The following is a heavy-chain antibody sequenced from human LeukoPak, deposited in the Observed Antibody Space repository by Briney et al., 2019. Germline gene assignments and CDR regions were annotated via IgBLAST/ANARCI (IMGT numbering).Heavy chain of an antibody. Sequence: ASVKVSCKASGYTFTGYSMHWVRQAPGQGLEWMGWINPNSGGTNYAQKFQGRVTMTRDTSISTAYMELSRLRSDDTAVYYCARCDGSSWETYYYYFMDVWGKGTTVTVSS. CDR2: INPNSGGT. V-gene: IGHV1-2*02. CDR3: ARCDGSSWETYYYYFMDV. D-gene: IGHD6-13*01. CDR1: GYTFTGYS. J-gene: IGHJ6*03.